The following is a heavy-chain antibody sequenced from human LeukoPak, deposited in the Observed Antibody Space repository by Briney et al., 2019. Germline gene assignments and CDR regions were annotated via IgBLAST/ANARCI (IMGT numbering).Heavy chain of an antibody. V-gene: IGHV4-31*11. Sequence: PSETLSLTCAVYGGSFSGYYWSWIRQHPGKGLEWIGYIYYSGSTYYNPSLKSRVTISVDTSKNQFSLKLSSVTAADTAVYYCARGTRRDGYNLFDYWGQGTLVTVSS. CDR1: GGSFSGYY. CDR2: IYYSGST. D-gene: IGHD5-12*01. J-gene: IGHJ4*02. CDR3: ARGTRRDGYNLFDY.